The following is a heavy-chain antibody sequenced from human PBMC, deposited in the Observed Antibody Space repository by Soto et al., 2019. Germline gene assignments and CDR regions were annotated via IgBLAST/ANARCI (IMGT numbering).Heavy chain of an antibody. J-gene: IGHJ6*02. Sequence: ASXKVSCKASGYTFTGYYMHWVRQAPGQGLEWMGWINPNSGGTNYAQKFQGWVTMTRDTSISTAYMELSRLRSDDTAVYYCARALGKVTIFGVVIDYYGMDVWGQGTTVTVSS. V-gene: IGHV1-2*04. CDR3: ARALGKVTIFGVVIDYYGMDV. D-gene: IGHD3-3*01. CDR2: INPNSGGT. CDR1: GYTFTGYY.